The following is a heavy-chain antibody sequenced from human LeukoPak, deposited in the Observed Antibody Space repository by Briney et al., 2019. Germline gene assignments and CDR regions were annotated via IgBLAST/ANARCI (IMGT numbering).Heavy chain of an antibody. CDR3: ARFFRIGNWFDP. V-gene: IGHV3-11*01. J-gene: IGHJ5*02. CDR1: GFTFSDYY. Sequence: KSGGSLRLSCEASGFTFSDYYMSWIRQAPGKGLEWVSYISSSGSTIYYADSVKGRFTISRDNAKNSLYLQMNSLRAEDTAVYYCARFFRIGNWFDPWGQGTLVTVSS. CDR2: ISSSGSTI. D-gene: IGHD2/OR15-2a*01.